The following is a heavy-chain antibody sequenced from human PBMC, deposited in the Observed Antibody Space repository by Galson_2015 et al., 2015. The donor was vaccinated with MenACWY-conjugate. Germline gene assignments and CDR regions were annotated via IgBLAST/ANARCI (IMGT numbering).Heavy chain of an antibody. V-gene: IGHV3-23*01. D-gene: IGHD4-17*01. CDR2: ISDSGGRT. CDR3: AKGLYGDYGIDS. J-gene: IGHJ4*02. Sequence: SLRLSCAASGFTFSSVCMIWVRQPPGKGLEWVSCISDSGGRTYYADSVKGRFTTSRDNSRKTLFLQMNSLRAEATAVYFCAKGLYGDYGIDSWGQGTLVTVSS. CDR1: GFTFSSVC.